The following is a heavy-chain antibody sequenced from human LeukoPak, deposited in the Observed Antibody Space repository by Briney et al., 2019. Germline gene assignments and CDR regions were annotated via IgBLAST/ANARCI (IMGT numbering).Heavy chain of an antibody. CDR1: GFTVNTNH. CDR2: ISYDGNTK. V-gene: IGHV3-30-3*01. Sequence: GGSLRLSCAASGFTVNTNHMHWVRQAPGKGLEWLAVISYDGNTKYYAVSVRGRFTISRDNSKNTLYLQINSLRLDDTAVYYCARAMVRGVPFDYWGQGALVTVSS. CDR3: ARAMVRGVPFDY. J-gene: IGHJ4*02. D-gene: IGHD3-10*01.